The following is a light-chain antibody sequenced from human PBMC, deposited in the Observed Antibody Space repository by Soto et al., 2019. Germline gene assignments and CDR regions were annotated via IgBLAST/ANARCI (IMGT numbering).Light chain of an antibody. CDR1: QSIRNW. J-gene: IGKJ1*01. Sequence: DIQMTQFPSTLSASVGDRVTITCRASQSIRNWLAWYQQKPGKAPKLLIYDASTLERGVPSRFSGSGSGTEFTLTISSLQPEDFATYYCQQSYDTPWTFGQGTKLEIK. CDR2: DAS. CDR3: QQSYDTPWT. V-gene: IGKV1-5*01.